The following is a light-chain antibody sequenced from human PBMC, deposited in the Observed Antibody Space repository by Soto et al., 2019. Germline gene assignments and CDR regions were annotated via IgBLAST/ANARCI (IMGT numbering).Light chain of an antibody. V-gene: IGKV1-17*03. CDR1: QDISHY. CDR3: LQHNSYPWT. Sequence: DIQVTQSPSAMSASVGDRVTITCRASQDISHYLAWFQQKPGKVPKRLIFAVSNLESGVPSRFRGIGSGTEFTLTITSLQPEDFATYYCLQHNSYPWTFGQGTKVDIK. CDR2: AVS. J-gene: IGKJ1*01.